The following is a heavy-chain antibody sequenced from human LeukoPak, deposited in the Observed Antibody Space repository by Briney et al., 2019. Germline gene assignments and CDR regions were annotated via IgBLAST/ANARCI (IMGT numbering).Heavy chain of an antibody. Sequence: ASVKVSCKAPGYTFTSYDINWVRQATGQGLEWMGWMNPNSGNTGYAQKFQGRVTMTRNTSISTAYMELSSLRSEDTAVYYCASALSYGDYVDYWGQGTLVTVSS. J-gene: IGHJ4*02. V-gene: IGHV1-8*01. CDR2: MNPNSGNT. CDR3: ASALSYGDYVDY. D-gene: IGHD4-17*01. CDR1: GYTFTSYD.